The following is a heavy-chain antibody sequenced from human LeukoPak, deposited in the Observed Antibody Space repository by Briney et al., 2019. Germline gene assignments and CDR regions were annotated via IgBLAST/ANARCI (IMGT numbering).Heavy chain of an antibody. D-gene: IGHD6-19*01. Sequence: GGSLRPSCAASGFTVSSNYMSWVRQAPGKGLEWVSVIYSGGSTYYADSVKGRFTISRDNSKNTLYLQMNSPRAEDTAVYYCARVPQNIAVAGTWFDYWGQGTLVTVSS. CDR3: ARVPQNIAVAGTWFDY. J-gene: IGHJ4*02. CDR2: IYSGGST. CDR1: GFTVSSNY. V-gene: IGHV3-53*01.